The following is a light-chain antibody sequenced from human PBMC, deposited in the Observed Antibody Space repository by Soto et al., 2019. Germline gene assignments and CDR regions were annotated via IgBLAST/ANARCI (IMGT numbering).Light chain of an antibody. J-gene: IGLJ2*01. V-gene: IGLV1-40*01. CDR2: GNN. CDR3: QSYDNSLSGSWV. CDR1: RSNIGAGYD. Sequence: QSVLTQPPSVSGAPGQRVTVSCTGSRSNIGAGYDVHWYQQLPGTAPKLLIFGNNNRPSGVPERFSGSKSGTSASLAITGLQAEDEADYYCQSYDNSLSGSWVFGGGTKLTVL.